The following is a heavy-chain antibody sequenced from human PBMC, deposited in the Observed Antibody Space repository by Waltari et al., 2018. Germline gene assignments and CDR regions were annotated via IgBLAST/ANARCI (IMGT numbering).Heavy chain of an antibody. V-gene: IGHV4-59*11. CDR1: GGSISSHY. J-gene: IGHJ4*02. CDR2: IYYSGST. Sequence: QVQLQESGPGLVKPSETLSLTCTVSGGSISSHYWSWIRQPPGKGLEWIGYIYYSGSTNYNPSLKSRVTISVDTSKNQFSLKLSSVTAADTAVYYCASLDSSADYWGQGTLVTVSS. D-gene: IGHD6-25*01. CDR3: ASLDSSADY.